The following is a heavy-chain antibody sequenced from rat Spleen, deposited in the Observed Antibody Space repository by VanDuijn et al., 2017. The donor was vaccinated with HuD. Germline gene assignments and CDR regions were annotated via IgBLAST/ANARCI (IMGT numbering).Heavy chain of an antibody. D-gene: IGHD1-4*01. J-gene: IGHJ3*01. V-gene: IGHV2S12*01. CDR2: ISSGGST. CDR1: GFSLTNYH. Sequence: QVQLKESGPGLVQPSQTLSLTCTVSGFSLTNYHVNWVRQPPGKGLEWVAAISSGGSTYYNSALKSRLSISRDTSKSQVFLNMNSLQTEDTASYVCDGNFPGITQIGPLAYWGQGTLVTVSS. CDR3: DGNFPGITQIGPLAY.